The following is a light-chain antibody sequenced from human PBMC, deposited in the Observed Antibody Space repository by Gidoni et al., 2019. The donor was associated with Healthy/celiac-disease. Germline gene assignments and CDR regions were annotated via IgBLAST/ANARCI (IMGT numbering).Light chain of an antibody. CDR2: AAS. V-gene: IGKV1-39*01. CDR3: QQSYSTPRYT. Sequence: DIQMTPSPSSLSASLGDRVTITCRASQSISSYLNWYQQKPGKSPKLLIYAASSLQSGVPSRFSGSGSGTDFTLTISSLQPEDFETYYCQQSYSTPRYTFGQGTKLEIK. J-gene: IGKJ2*01. CDR1: QSISSY.